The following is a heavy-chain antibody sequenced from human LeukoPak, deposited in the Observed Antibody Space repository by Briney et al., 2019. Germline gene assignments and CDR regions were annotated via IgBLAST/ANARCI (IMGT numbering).Heavy chain of an antibody. CDR3: ARDRRGHYFDY. D-gene: IGHD3-10*01. Sequence: GGSLRLSCAASGFTFSSYWMSWVRQAPGKGLEWVANIKQDGSEKYYADSVKGRFTISRDNAKNSLYLQMNSLRAEDTAVYYCARDRRGHYFDYWGQGTLATVSS. J-gene: IGHJ4*02. CDR2: IKQDGSEK. V-gene: IGHV3-7*01. CDR1: GFTFSSYW.